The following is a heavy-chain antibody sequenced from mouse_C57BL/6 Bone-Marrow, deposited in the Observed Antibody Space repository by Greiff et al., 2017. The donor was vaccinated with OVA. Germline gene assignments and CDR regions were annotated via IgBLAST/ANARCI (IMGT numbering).Heavy chain of an antibody. Sequence: EVNLVESGGDLVKPGGSLKLSCAASGFTFSSYGMSWVRQTPDKRLEWVATISSGGSYTYYPDSVKGRFTISRDNAKNTLYLQMSSLKSEDTAMYYCARLRRYYWYWDYWGKGTSVTVSS. V-gene: IGHV5-6*01. J-gene: IGHJ1*03. CDR1: GFTFSSYG. CDR3: ARLRRYYWYWDY. CDR2: ISSGGSYT.